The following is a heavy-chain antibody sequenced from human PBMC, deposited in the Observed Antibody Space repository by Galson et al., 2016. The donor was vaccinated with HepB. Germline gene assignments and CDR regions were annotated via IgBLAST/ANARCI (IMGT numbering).Heavy chain of an antibody. V-gene: IGHV4-59*08. CDR3: ARRVAGDYAPFDS. Sequence: SETLSLTCTVSGGSISSFYWSWIRQPPGKGLEWIGYIYFSGSTNYNPSLKSRVTISVDTSKNQFSLKLSSLAAADTAVYFCARRVAGDYAPFDSWGLGTLVIVSS. CDR2: IYFSGST. J-gene: IGHJ4*02. D-gene: IGHD4/OR15-4a*01. CDR1: GGSISSFY.